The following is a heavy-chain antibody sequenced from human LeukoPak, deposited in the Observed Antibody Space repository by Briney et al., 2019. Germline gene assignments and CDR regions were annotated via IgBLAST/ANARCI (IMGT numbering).Heavy chain of an antibody. CDR3: AAESLGYSSSYYYFDY. CDR1: GGTFSSYA. D-gene: IGHD6-13*01. V-gene: IGHV1-69*04. J-gene: IGHJ4*02. CDR2: IIPILGIA. Sequence: GASVKVSCKASGGTFSSYAISWVRQAPGQGLEWMGRIIPILGIANYAQKFQGRVTITADKSTSTAYMELSSLRSEDTAVYYCAAESLGYSSSYYYFDYWGQGTLVTVSS.